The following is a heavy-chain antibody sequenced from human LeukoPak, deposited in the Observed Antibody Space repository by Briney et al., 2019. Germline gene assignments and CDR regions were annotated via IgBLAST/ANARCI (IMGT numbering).Heavy chain of an antibody. CDR1: GFTVSSNY. J-gene: IGHJ3*02. CDR2: IYTGGNT. Sequence: GGSLRLSCAASGFTVSSNYMSWVRQAPGKGLEWVSVIYTGGNTYYADSVKGRFTISRDNSKNTLYLQMNSLRAEDTAVYYCAKGGRAYYDFWSGLDGFDIWGQGTMVTVSS. V-gene: IGHV3-53*01. D-gene: IGHD3-3*01. CDR3: AKGGRAYYDFWSGLDGFDI.